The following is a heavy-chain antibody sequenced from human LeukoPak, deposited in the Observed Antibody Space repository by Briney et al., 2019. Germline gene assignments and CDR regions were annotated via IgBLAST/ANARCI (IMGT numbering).Heavy chain of an antibody. CDR1: GYSFTNYW. CDR3: ARHLRLWQNWFDP. J-gene: IGHJ5*02. V-gene: IGHV5-51*01. CDR2: IYPGESDT. Sequence: GESLKISCKGSGYSFTNYWIGWVRQMPGKGPEWMGIIYPGESDTRYSPSFQGQVTISADKSISTAYLQWSSLKASDTAMYYCARHLRLWQNWFDPWGQGTLVTVSS. D-gene: IGHD5-18*01.